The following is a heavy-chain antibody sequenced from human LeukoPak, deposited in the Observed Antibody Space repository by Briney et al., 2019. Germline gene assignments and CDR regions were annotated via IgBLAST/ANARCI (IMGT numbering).Heavy chain of an antibody. CDR1: GFTFSNYA. J-gene: IGHJ4*02. V-gene: IGHV3-30*03. Sequence: GGSLRLSCAASGFTFSNYAIHWVRQAPGKGLEWVAVISYDGNNKYYADSVKGRFTISRDNSKNTLYLQMNSLRAEDAAVYYCAREGFDGSGVLRAFYFDYWGQGALVTVSS. CDR3: AREGFDGSGVLRAFYFDY. D-gene: IGHD3-10*01. CDR2: ISYDGNNK.